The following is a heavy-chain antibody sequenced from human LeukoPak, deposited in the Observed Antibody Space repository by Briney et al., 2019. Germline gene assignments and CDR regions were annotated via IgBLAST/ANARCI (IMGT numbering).Heavy chain of an antibody. CDR2: IKQDGSEK. D-gene: IGHD2-15*01. CDR1: GFTFSSYW. V-gene: IGHV3-7*01. CDR3: ARIMGGGSFIDY. J-gene: IGHJ4*02. Sequence: PGGSLRLSCAASGFTFSSYWMSWVRRAPGKGLEWEANIKQDGSEKYYVDSVKGRFTISRDNAKNLLYLQMNSLRAEDTAVYYCARIMGGGSFIDYWGQGTLVTVSS.